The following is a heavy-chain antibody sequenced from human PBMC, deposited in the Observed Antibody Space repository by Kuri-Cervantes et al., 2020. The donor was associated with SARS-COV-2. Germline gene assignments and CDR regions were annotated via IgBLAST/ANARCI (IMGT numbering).Heavy chain of an antibody. CDR3: TREQKEGFYYYYGMDV. CDR2: IRSKAYGGTT. J-gene: IGHJ6*02. CDR1: GFTFGDYA. Sequence: GESLKISCTASGFTFGDYAMSWVRQAPGKGLEWVGFIRSKAYGGTTEYAASVKGRFTISRDDSKSIAYLQMNSLKTEDTAVYYCTREQKEGFYYYYGMDVWGQGTTVTVSS. V-gene: IGHV3-49*04.